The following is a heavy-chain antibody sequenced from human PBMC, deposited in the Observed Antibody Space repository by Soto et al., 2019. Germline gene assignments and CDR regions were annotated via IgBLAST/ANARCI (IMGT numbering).Heavy chain of an antibody. J-gene: IGHJ3*02. CDR1: GGSISSYY. V-gene: IGHV4-4*07. Sequence: PSETLSLTCTVSGGSISSYYWSWIRQPAGKGLEWIGRIYTSGSTNYNPSLKSRVTMSVDTSKNQFSLKLSSVTAADTAVYYCARDRASVGATDAFDIWGQGTMVTVS. CDR3: ARDRASVGATDAFDI. CDR2: IYTSGST. D-gene: IGHD1-26*01.